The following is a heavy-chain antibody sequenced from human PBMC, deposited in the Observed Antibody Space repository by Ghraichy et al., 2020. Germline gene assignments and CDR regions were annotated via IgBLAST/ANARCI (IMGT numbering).Heavy chain of an antibody. Sequence: SETLSLTCTVSGGSISSYYWSWIRQPPGKGLEWIGYIYYSGSTNYNPSLKSRVTISVDTSKNQFSLKLSSVTAADTAVYYCARAGTTTMGQEFDYWGQGTLVTAAS. V-gene: IGHV4-59*01. CDR2: IYYSGST. CDR3: ARAGTTTMGQEFDY. J-gene: IGHJ4*02. CDR1: GGSISSYY. D-gene: IGHD1-7*01.